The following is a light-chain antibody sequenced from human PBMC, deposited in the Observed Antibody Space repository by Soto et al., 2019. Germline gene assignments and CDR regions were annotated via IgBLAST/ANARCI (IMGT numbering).Light chain of an antibody. J-gene: IGLJ2*01. CDR2: GNS. Sequence: QAVVTQPPSVSGAPGQRVTISCTGSSSNIGAGYDVHWYQQLPGTAPKLLIYGNSNRPSGVPDRFSGSKSGTSASLAITGLQAEDEADYYSQSYDISLGGVVFGGGTKLTVL. CDR3: QSYDISLGGVV. V-gene: IGLV1-40*01. CDR1: SSNIGAGYD.